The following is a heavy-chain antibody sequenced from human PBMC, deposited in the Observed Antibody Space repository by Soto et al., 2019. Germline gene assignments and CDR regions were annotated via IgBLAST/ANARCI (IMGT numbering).Heavy chain of an antibody. D-gene: IGHD2-8*01. CDR2: INVDGSEK. Sequence: GESLKISCAASGFTFVNYWMNWVRQAPGKGLEWVANINVDGSEKYFVDSVRGRFTISRDNAKNSLYLQMNSLRAEDAAVYYCARDIMGGTFDIWGQGTMVTVSS. CDR3: ARDIMGGTFDI. CDR1: GFTFVNYW. V-gene: IGHV3-7*05. J-gene: IGHJ3*02.